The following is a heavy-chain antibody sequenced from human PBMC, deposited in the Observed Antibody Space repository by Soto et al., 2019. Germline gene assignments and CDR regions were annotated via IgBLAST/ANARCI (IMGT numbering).Heavy chain of an antibody. V-gene: IGHV3-48*02. D-gene: IGHD5-12*01. CDR2: ISSSSSTI. CDR1: GFTFRSYN. Sequence: DVQLVESGGGLVQPGGSLRLSCAASGFTFRSYNMNWVRQAPGKGLDWLSYISSSSSTIYYADSVKGRFTISRDNAKNSLYLKMNSLRDDDTAMYYCARGGTNGVTTIGDYWGQGTLVTVSS. J-gene: IGHJ4*01. CDR3: ARGGTNGVTTIGDY.